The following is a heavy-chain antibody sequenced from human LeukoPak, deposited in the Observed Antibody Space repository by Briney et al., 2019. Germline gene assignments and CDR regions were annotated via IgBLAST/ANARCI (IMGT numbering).Heavy chain of an antibody. D-gene: IGHD3-9*01. CDR1: GFTFSSNY. V-gene: IGHV3-53*01. CDR2: IYSGGST. J-gene: IGHJ4*02. CDR3: ARGVVDFDWTHLDY. Sequence: GGSLRLSCAASGFTFSSNYMSWVRQAPGKGLEWVSVIYSGGSTYYADSVKGRFTISRDNSKNTLYLQMNSLRAEDTAVYYCARGVVDFDWTHLDYWGQGTLVTVSS.